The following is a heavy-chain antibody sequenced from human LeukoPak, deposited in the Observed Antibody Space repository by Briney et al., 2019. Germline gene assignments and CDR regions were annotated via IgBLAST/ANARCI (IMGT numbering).Heavy chain of an antibody. J-gene: IGHJ5*02. V-gene: IGHV4-34*01. CDR3: ARGAPYYDFWSGYRAANWFDP. D-gene: IGHD3-3*01. Sequence: SETLSLTCAVYGGSFSGYYWSWIRQPPGKGLEWIGEINHSGSTNYNPSLKSRATISVDTSKNQFSLKLSSVTAADTAVYYCARGAPYYDFWSGYRAANWFDPWGQGTLVTVSS. CDR2: INHSGST. CDR1: GGSFSGYY.